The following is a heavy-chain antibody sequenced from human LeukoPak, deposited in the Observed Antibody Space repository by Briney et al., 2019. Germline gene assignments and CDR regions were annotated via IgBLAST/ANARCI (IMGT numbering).Heavy chain of an antibody. CDR1: GVSISSYH. D-gene: IGHD2-15*01. CDR2: IYNSGST. V-gene: IGHV4-59*01. Sequence: SETLCLTCTVSGVSISSYHWSWIRQPPVKGLEWIGYIYNSGSTNYNPSLKSRVTISVDTSKNQVSLKLSSVTAADTAVYYCARKDGDYWGQGILVTVSS. J-gene: IGHJ4*02. CDR3: ARKDGDY.